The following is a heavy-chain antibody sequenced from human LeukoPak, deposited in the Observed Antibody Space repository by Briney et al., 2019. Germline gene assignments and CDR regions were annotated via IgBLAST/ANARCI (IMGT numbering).Heavy chain of an antibody. V-gene: IGHV3-9*03. CDR2: ISWNSGSI. Sequence: GGSLRLSCAASGFTFDDYAMHWVRQAPGKGLEWVSGISWNSGSIGYADSVKGRFTISRDSAKNSLYLQMNSLRAEDMALYYCAKTIVVVPAASPYYYYMDVWGKGTTVTVSS. CDR1: GFTFDDYA. D-gene: IGHD2-2*01. J-gene: IGHJ6*03. CDR3: AKTIVVVPAASPYYYYMDV.